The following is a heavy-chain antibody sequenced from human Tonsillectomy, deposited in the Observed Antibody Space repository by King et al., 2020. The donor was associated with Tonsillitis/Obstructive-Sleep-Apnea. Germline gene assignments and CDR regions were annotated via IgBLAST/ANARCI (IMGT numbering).Heavy chain of an antibody. CDR3: AREELGHHWYFDL. Sequence: VQLQQSGPGLVKPSQTLSLTCAISGDSVSNNNAAWNWIRQSPSRGLEWLGGTYYRSKWFNDYVVSVKSRITINSDTSKNQFSLQLNSVTPEDTAVYYCAREELGHHWYFDLWGRGTLVIVSS. J-gene: IGHJ2*01. CDR1: GDSVSNNNAA. V-gene: IGHV6-1*01. D-gene: IGHD3-10*01. CDR2: TYYRSKWFN.